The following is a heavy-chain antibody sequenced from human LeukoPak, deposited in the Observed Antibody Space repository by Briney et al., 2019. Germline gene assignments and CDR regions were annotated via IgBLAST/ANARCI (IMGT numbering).Heavy chain of an antibody. V-gene: IGHV4-4*02. CDR2: IYDSGST. D-gene: IGHD1-20*01. CDR3: ARHSLLTGTFDY. J-gene: IGHJ4*02. CDR1: GGSISSSNW. Sequence: SGTLSLTCAVSGGSISSSNWWSWVRQPPGKGLEWIGEIYDSGSTNYDPSLKSRVTISVDTSKNQFSLKLTSVTAADTAVYYCARHSLLTGTFDYWGQGTLVTVSS.